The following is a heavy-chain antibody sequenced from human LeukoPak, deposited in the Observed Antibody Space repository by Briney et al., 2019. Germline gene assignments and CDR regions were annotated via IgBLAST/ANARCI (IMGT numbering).Heavy chain of an antibody. D-gene: IGHD1-26*01. V-gene: IGHV3-30*18. CDR1: GFTFSSYG. J-gene: IGHJ4*02. CDR2: ISYDGSNK. Sequence: GGSLRLSCAASGFTFSSYGMHWVRQAPGKGLEWVAVISYDGSNKYYADSVKGRFTISRDNSKNTLYLQMNSLRAEDTAVYYCAKVGGSYYYYFDYWGQGTLVTVSS. CDR3: AKVGGSYYYYFDY.